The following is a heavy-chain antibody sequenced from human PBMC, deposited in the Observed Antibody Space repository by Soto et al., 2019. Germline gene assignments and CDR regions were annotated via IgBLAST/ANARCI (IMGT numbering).Heavy chain of an antibody. Sequence: SGPTLVNPTHTLTLTCTFSGFSLSTSGMRVSWIRQPPGKALEWLARIDWDDDKFYSTYLKTRLTISKDTSKNQVVLTMTNMDPVDTATYYCARAPYSSNWYGDYFDYWGKGILVTISS. J-gene: IGHJ4*02. V-gene: IGHV2-70*04. CDR3: ARAPYSSNWYGDYFDY. CDR2: IDWDDDK. D-gene: IGHD6-13*01. CDR1: GFSLSTSGMR.